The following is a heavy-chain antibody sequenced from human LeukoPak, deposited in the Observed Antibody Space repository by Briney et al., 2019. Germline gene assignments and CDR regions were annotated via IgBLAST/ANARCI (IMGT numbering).Heavy chain of an antibody. CDR2: IYYSGST. V-gene: IGHV4-59*08. J-gene: IGHJ5*02. CDR3: ARASTYADLSWFDP. D-gene: IGHD4-11*01. Sequence: SETLSLTCTVSGGSISSYYWSWIRQPPGKRLEWIGYIYYSGSTNYNPSLKSRVSISIDTSKNQFSLKLNSVTAADTAVYFCARASTYADLSWFDPWGQGTLVTASS. CDR1: GGSISSYY.